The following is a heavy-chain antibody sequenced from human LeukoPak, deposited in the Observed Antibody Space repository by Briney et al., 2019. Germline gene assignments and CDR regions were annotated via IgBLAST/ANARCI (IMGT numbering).Heavy chain of an antibody. Sequence: SETLSLTCTVSGASVSSYYWIWIRQPAGRGLEWIGRIDASGSTNYNPSLKSRVTMSVDSSKNEFSLRLTSVTAADTAVYYCARHGGYDFDSWGQGTLVTVSS. D-gene: IGHD3-16*01. CDR1: GASVSSYY. CDR3: ARHGGYDFDS. CDR2: IDASGST. V-gene: IGHV4-4*07. J-gene: IGHJ4*02.